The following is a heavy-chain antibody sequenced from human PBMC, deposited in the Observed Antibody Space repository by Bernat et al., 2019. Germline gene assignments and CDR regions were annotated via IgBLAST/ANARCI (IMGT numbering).Heavy chain of an antibody. CDR3: AKSNGYNLGYFDY. CDR1: GFSFSDYA. J-gene: IGHJ4*02. Sequence: EVQLLESGGGLVQPGGSLRLSCAVSGFSFSDYAMSWVRQAPGKGLEWVSAISGSGGSTYYADSVKGRFTISRDNSKNTLYLQMNSLRAEDTAVYYCAKSNGYNLGYFDYWGQGTLVTVSS. V-gene: IGHV3-23*01. D-gene: IGHD5-24*01. CDR2: ISGSGGST.